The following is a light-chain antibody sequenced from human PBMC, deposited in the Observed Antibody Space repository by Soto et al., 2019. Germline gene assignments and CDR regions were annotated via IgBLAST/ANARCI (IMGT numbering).Light chain of an antibody. CDR1: QSISSW. CDR2: DAS. CDR3: QQYNSYLFT. V-gene: IGKV1-5*01. J-gene: IGKJ3*01. Sequence: DIQMTQSPSTLSASVGDRVTITCRASQSISSWLAWYQQKPGKAPKLLIYDASSLESGVPSRFSGSGSGTEFTLTISSLQPXDFATYYCQQYNSYLFTFGPGTKVDIK.